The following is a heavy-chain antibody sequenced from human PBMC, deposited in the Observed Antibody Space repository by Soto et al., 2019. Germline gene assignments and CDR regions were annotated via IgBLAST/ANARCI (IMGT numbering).Heavy chain of an antibody. V-gene: IGHV3-7*01. CDR2: IKQDGSEK. J-gene: IGHJ3*02. Sequence: GGSLRLSCAASGFTFSSYWMSWVRQAPGKGLEWVANIKQDGSEKYYVDSVKGRFTISRDNAKNSLYLQMNSLRAEDTAVYYCARDSPELLNAFDIWGHGTMVTVSS. CDR3: ARDSPELLNAFDI. D-gene: IGHD2-21*01. CDR1: GFTFSSYW.